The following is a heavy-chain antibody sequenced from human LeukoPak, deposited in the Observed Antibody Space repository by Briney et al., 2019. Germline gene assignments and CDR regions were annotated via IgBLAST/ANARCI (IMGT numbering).Heavy chain of an antibody. Sequence: GESLKISCKGSGYRFTNYWIAWVRQMPGKGLECMGVIYPGDSETRYSPSFQGQVTISADKSISTAYLHWDNLKASDTAMYYCARHLLTGGYWYFDLWGRGALVTVSS. CDR2: IYPGDSET. J-gene: IGHJ2*01. V-gene: IGHV5-51*01. CDR1: GYRFTNYW. CDR3: ARHLLTGGYWYFDL. D-gene: IGHD7-27*01.